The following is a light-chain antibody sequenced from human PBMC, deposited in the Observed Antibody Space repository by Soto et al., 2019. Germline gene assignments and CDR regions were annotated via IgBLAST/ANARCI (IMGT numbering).Light chain of an antibody. CDR3: SSYTGSSTYV. CDR1: SSDIGGYNY. Sequence: QSALTQPASVSGSPGQSITISCTGTSSDIGGYNYVSWYQHHPGKAPKVMIYEVSNRPSGVSNRFSGSKSGNTASLTISGLQAEDEADYYCSSYTGSSTYVFGTGIKVTVL. V-gene: IGLV2-14*01. CDR2: EVS. J-gene: IGLJ1*01.